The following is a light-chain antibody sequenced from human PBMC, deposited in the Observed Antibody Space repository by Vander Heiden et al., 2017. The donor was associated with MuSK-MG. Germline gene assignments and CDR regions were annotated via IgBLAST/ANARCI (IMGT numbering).Light chain of an antibody. Sequence: SYELTQPPSVSVSPGQTASITCSGDKLGDKYACWYQQKPGQSPWLVIYQDSKRPSGIPELFSGSNSGNTATLTISGTQAVDEDDYYCQAWDSRTVVFGGGTKLTVL. J-gene: IGLJ2*01. CDR3: QAWDSRTVV. CDR1: KLGDKY. CDR2: QDS. V-gene: IGLV3-1*01.